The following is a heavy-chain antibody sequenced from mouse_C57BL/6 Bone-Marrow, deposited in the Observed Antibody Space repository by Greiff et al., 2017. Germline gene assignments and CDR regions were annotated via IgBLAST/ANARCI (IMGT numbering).Heavy chain of an antibody. D-gene: IGHD1-1*01. CDR1: GYSFTGYY. CDR3: ARSRYYGSSYYFDY. Sequence: EVQLQQSGPELVKPGASVKISCKASGYSFTGYYMNWVKQSPEKSLEWIGEINPSTGGTTYNQTFKAKATLTVDKSSSTAYMQLKSLTSEDSAVYYCARSRYYGSSYYFDYWGQGTTLTVSS. V-gene: IGHV1-42*01. J-gene: IGHJ2*01. CDR2: INPSTGGT.